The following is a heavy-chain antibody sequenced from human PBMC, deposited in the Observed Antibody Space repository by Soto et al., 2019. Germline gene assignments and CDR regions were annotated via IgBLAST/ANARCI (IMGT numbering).Heavy chain of an antibody. J-gene: IGHJ4*02. CDR2: IYWDDDK. V-gene: IGHV2-5*02. CDR1: GFSFNTRGEG. CDR3: ALLDSSTWYYFDY. D-gene: IGHD6-13*01. Sequence: ESGPTLVNPTQTLTLTCTFSGFSFNTRGEGVGWIRQPPGKALECLALIYWDDDKRYSPSLKGRLTITRDTSNNQVVLAMTNMGPVDTATYYCALLDSSTWYYFDYWGQGTLVTVSS.